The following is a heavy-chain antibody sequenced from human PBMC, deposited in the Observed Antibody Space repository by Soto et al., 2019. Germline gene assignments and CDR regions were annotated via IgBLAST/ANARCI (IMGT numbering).Heavy chain of an antibody. CDR3: AKDWGTDDFWSAYYTYYYMDV. V-gene: IGHV3-23*01. D-gene: IGHD3-3*01. J-gene: IGHJ6*03. CDR2: ISGSGDNT. CDR1: GFTFSSYA. Sequence: EVQLLESGGGLVQPGGSLRLSCAASGFTFSSYALNWVRQAPGKGLEWVSVISGSGDNTYYADSVKGRFTISRDNSKNKLYLQMNSLRAEATAVYYCAKDWGTDDFWSAYYTYYYMDVWGKGTTVTVSS.